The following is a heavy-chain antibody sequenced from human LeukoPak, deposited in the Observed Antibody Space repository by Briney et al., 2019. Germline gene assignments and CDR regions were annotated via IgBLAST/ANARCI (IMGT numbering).Heavy chain of an antibody. Sequence: GGSRRLSCVASGFTFSTYGMNWVRQAPGKGLEWVSYISRSITTIYYADSVKGRFTISRDNAENSLYLQMNGLRAEDTAVYYCARLEVLRGPYYYSGMDVWGQGTTVTVSS. J-gene: IGHJ6*02. CDR2: ISRSITTI. CDR1: GFTFSTYG. V-gene: IGHV3-48*01. D-gene: IGHD3-10*01. CDR3: ARLEVLRGPYYYSGMDV.